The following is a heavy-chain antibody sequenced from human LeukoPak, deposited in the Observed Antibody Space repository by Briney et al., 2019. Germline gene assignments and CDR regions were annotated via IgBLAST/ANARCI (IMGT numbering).Heavy chain of an antibody. CDR2: INPNSGGT. D-gene: IGHD6-13*01. CDR1: GYTFTGYY. J-gene: IGHJ6*03. V-gene: IGHV1-2*02. CDR3: AREEGGSSSWLGYYYYYMDV. Sequence: ASVKVSCKASGYTFTGYYMHWVRQAPGQGLEWMGWINPNSGGTNYAQKFQGRVTMTRDTSISTAYMELSRLRSDDTAVYYCAREEGGSSSWLGYYYYYMDVWGKGTTVTVSS.